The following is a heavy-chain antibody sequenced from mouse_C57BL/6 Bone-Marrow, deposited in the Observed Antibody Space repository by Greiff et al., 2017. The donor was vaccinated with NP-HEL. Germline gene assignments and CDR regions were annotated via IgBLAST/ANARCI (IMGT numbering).Heavy chain of an antibody. V-gene: IGHV5-12*01. Sequence: EVKLMESGGGLVQPGGSLKLSCAASGFTFSDYYMYWVRQTPEKRLEWVAYISNGGGSTYYPDTVKGRFTISRDNAKNTLYLQMSRLKSEDTAMYYCARRYGFYAMDYWGQGTSVTVSS. CDR2: ISNGGGST. CDR3: ARRYGFYAMDY. J-gene: IGHJ4*01. CDR1: GFTFSDYY. D-gene: IGHD2-10*02.